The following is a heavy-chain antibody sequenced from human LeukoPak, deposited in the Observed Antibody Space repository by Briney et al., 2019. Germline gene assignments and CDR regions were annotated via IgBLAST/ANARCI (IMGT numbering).Heavy chain of an antibody. CDR2: INHSGST. D-gene: IGHD3-3*01. Sequence: SETLSLTCAVYGGSFSGYYWSWIRQPPGKGLEWIGEINHSGSTNYNPSLKSRVTISVDTSKNQFSLKLSSVTAADTAVYYCARVFRPYYDFGSCDYWGQGTLVTVSS. CDR1: GGSFSGYY. CDR3: ARVFRPYYDFGSCDY. J-gene: IGHJ4*02. V-gene: IGHV4-34*01.